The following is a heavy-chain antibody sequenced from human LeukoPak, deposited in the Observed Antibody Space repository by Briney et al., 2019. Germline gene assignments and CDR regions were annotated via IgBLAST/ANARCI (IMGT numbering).Heavy chain of an antibody. V-gene: IGHV3-48*03. CDR3: ARISYDSSGYYDY. Sequence: GGSLRLSCAASGFTFSSYEMNWVRQAPGKGLEWVSYISSSGSTIYYADSVKGRFTISRDNAKNSLYLQMNSLRDEDTAVYYCARISYDSSGYYDYWGQGTLVTVSS. CDR1: GFTFSSYE. D-gene: IGHD3-22*01. CDR2: ISSSGSTI. J-gene: IGHJ4*02.